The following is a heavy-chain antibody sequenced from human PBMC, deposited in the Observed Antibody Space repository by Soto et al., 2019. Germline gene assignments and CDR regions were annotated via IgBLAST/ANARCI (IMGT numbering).Heavy chain of an antibody. J-gene: IGHJ6*02. Sequence: GGSLRLSCAASGFTFSSYGMHWVRQAPGKGLEWVAVIWYDGINKYYADSVKGRFTISRDNSKNTLYLQMNSLRAEDTAVYYCARAGSSVVTAPNANYSYGMDVWGQGTTITFSS. CDR1: GFTFSSYG. CDR2: IWYDGINK. V-gene: IGHV3-33*01. D-gene: IGHD2-21*02. CDR3: ARAGSSVVTAPNANYSYGMDV.